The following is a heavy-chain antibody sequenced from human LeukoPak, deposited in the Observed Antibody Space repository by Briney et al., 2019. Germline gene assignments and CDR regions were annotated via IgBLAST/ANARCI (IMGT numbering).Heavy chain of an antibody. CDR1: GGSIGSSNYF. V-gene: IGHV4-39*01. CDR2: IYYSGTI. CDR3: ARHEEEDGYNAKTFDY. D-gene: IGHD5-24*01. J-gene: IGHJ4*02. Sequence: SETLSLTCTVSGGSIGSSNYFWGWIRQTPGMGLEWIGSIYYSGTIYYNPSLKSRVTISVDMSKNQFSLRLRSVTAADTAVYYCARHEEEDGYNAKTFDYWGQGTLVTVSS.